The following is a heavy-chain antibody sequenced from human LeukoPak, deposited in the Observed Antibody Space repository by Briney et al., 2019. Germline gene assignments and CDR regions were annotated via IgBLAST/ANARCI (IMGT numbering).Heavy chain of an antibody. CDR3: VKDPRYSYGEYLDS. D-gene: IGHD5-18*01. CDR1: GFTFSLYP. V-gene: IGHV3-64D*06. CDR2: ISSDGSGT. Sequence: PGGSLRLSCSASGFTFSLYPMNWVRQAPGKRLEYVSMISSDGSGTYYADSVKGRFTISRDNSKNTLYLQMSSLRAEDTAVYYCVKDPRYSYGEYLDSWGQGTLVTVSS. J-gene: IGHJ4*02.